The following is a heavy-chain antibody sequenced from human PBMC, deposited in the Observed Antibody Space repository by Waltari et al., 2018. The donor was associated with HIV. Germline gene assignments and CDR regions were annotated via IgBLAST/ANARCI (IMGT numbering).Heavy chain of an antibody. D-gene: IGHD3-3*02. V-gene: IGHV4-34*10. Sequence: QVQLHPWGSNVLKLSETLSLTCAVYGESFNDSYWTWIRQAPGKTLEWIGGVNHRGVTYNSPAGRGRVKGRITISVDTAKNQFSLKLKSVTAADTAMYFCARWNDTEGLYYQFYYFDFWSQGTLVTVSP. CDR3: ARWNDTEGLYYQFYYFDF. J-gene: IGHJ4*02. CDR1: GESFNDSY. CDR2: VNHRGVT.